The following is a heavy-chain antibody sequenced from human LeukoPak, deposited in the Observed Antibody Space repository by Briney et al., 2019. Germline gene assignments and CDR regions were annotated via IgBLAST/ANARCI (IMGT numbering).Heavy chain of an antibody. CDR2: INPNHGDT. Sequence: ASVTVSCKASGYTFTGYYMHWVRQAPGQGLEWMGWINPNHGDTNYAQKCQDRVSMTRDTSISTAYMHLSRLRSADTAVYYCARSPHILTGENFDYWGQGTLLTVSS. J-gene: IGHJ4*02. CDR1: GYTFTGYY. D-gene: IGHD3-9*01. CDR3: ARSPHILTGENFDY. V-gene: IGHV1-2*02.